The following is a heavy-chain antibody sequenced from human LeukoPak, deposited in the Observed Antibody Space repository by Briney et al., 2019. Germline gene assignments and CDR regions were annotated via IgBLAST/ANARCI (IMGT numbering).Heavy chain of an antibody. D-gene: IGHD3-22*01. CDR3: AKSSYYDSSGYYGRTIFDY. J-gene: IGHJ4*02. V-gene: IGHV3-23*01. Sequence: GGSLRLSCAAPGFTFSSYAMSWVRQAPGKGLEWVSAISGSGGSTYYADSVKGRFTISRDNSKNTLYLQMNSLRAEDTAVYYCAKSSYYDSSGYYGRTIFDYWGQGTLVTVSS. CDR1: GFTFSSYA. CDR2: ISGSGGST.